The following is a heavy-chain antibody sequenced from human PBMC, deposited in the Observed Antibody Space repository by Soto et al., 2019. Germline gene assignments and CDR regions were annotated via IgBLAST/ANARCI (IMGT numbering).Heavy chain of an antibody. J-gene: IGHJ5*02. CDR2: IIPIFGTA. D-gene: IGHD2-2*01. CDR1: GGTFSSYA. CDR3: ARGGTYCSSTSCYGADWFDP. V-gene: IGHV1-69*13. Sequence: SVKVSCKASGGTFSSYAISWVRQAPGQGLEWMGGIIPIFGTANYAQKFQGRVTITADESTSTAYMELRSLRAEDTAVYYCARGGTYCSSTSCYGADWFDPWGQGTLVTVSS.